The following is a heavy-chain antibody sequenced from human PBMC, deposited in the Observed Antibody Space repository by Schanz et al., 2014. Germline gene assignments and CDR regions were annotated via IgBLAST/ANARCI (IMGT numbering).Heavy chain of an antibody. CDR2: INPNTGVT. CDR3: ARDGHRSIWDSYYFYGLDV. D-gene: IGHD6-13*01. J-gene: IGHJ6*02. Sequence: QVQLVQSGAEVKKPGASVKVSCKASGYSFTGYYIHWVRQAPGQGLELMGWINPNTGVTNYVQKFQGRVTMTRDTSTSTVYMELSRLTSDDTALYYCARDGHRSIWDSYYFYGLDVWGQGTTVTVSS. CDR1: GYSFTGYY. V-gene: IGHV1-2*02.